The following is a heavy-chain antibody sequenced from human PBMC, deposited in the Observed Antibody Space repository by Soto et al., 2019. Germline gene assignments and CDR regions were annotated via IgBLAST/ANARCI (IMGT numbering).Heavy chain of an antibody. V-gene: IGHV3-23*01. CDR3: AKYLPLYYYDSSGYYRPGFVDY. Sequence: GGSLRLSCAASGFTFSSYAMSWVRQAPGKGLEWVSAISGSGGSTYYADSVKGRFTISRDNSKNTLYLQMNSLRAEDTAVYYCAKYLPLYYYDSSGYYRPGFVDYWGQGTLVTVSS. D-gene: IGHD3-22*01. CDR2: ISGSGGST. J-gene: IGHJ4*02. CDR1: GFTFSSYA.